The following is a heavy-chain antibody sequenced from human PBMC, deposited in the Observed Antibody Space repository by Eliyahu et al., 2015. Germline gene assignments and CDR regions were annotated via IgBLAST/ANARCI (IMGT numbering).Heavy chain of an antibody. D-gene: IGHD4-17*01. CDR1: GFPVSSSY. V-gene: IGHV3-53*01. J-gene: IGHJ4*02. CDR3: ARDPGYGDPGSFF. CDR2: IHSDGKI. Sequence: EVQLVESGGGLIQPGGSLRLSCAASGFPVSSSYMXWVRQAPGKGLEWVSVIHSDGKIYYADSVKGRFTISRDTSTNTLYLQMNSLKAEDTAVYHCARDPGYGDPGSFFWGQGTLVTVSS.